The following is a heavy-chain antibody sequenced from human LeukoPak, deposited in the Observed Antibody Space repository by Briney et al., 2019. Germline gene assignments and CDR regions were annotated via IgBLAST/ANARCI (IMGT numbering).Heavy chain of an antibody. CDR3: ARDIGYCSSTSCQTDY. CDR2: INPNSGGT. Sequence: ASVKVSCKASGGTFSSYAISWVRQAPGQGLEWMGWINPNSGGTNYAQKFQGRVTMTRDTSISTAYMALSRLRSDDTAVYYCARDIGYCSSTSCQTDYWGQGTLVTVSS. J-gene: IGHJ4*02. D-gene: IGHD2-2*01. CDR1: GGTFSSYA. V-gene: IGHV1-2*02.